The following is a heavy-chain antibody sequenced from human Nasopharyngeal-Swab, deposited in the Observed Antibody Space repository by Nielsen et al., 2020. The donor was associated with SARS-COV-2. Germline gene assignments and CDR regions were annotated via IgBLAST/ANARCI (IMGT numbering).Heavy chain of an antibody. CDR3: ARGFLQTGFDY. J-gene: IGHJ4*02. D-gene: IGHD3-9*01. CDR2: TYYGSKWYN. V-gene: IGHV6-1*01. CDR1: GDRVSSNNVG. Sequence: SQTLSLTCAISGDRVSSNNVGWNWIRQSPSRSLEWLGRTYYGSKWYNHYAPSVKSRVTIKPDTSKNQFSLQMDSVTPEDSAVYYCARGFLQTGFDYWGQGTLVTVFS.